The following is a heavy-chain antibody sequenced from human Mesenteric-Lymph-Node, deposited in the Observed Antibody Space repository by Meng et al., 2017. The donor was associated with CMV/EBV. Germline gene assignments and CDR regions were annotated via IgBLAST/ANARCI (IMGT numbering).Heavy chain of an antibody. CDR1: GGSITSYY. V-gene: IGHV4-59*01. Sequence: SETLSLTCTVSGGSITSYYWSWIRQSPGKGLEWIGYIYYSGSTNYNPSLKSRVTISVDTSKNQFSLKLNSVTAADTAVYYCARGGGYYYGMDVWGQGTTVTVSS. D-gene: IGHD3-16*01. J-gene: IGHJ6*02. CDR3: ARGGGYYYGMDV. CDR2: IYYSGST.